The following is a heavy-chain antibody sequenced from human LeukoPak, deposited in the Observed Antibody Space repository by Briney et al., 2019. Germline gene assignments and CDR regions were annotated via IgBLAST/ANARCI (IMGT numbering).Heavy chain of an antibody. V-gene: IGHV3-23*01. J-gene: IGHJ4*02. D-gene: IGHD5-12*01. CDR2: ISGSGGST. Sequence: GGSLRLSCAASGFTFSNVWMSWVRQAPGKGLEWVSAISGSGGSTYYADSVKGRFTISRDNSKNTLYLQMNSLRAEDTAVYYCAKDPPAPYSGYDHTYYFDYWGQGTLVTVSS. CDR1: GFTFSNVW. CDR3: AKDPPAPYSGYDHTYYFDY.